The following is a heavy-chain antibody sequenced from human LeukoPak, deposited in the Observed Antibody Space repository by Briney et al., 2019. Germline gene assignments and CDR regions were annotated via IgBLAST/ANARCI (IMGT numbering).Heavy chain of an antibody. CDR1: GYSFTSYW. CDR2: IYPGDSDT. D-gene: IGHD2-2*01. V-gene: IGHV5-51*01. CDR3: ARLVPAALDAFDI. J-gene: IGHJ3*02. Sequence: GESLKISCKGSGYSFTSYWIGWVRQMPGKGLEWMGIIYPGDSDTRYSPSFQGQVSISADKSISTAYLQWSSLKASDTAMYYCARLVPAALDAFDIWGQGTMVTVSS.